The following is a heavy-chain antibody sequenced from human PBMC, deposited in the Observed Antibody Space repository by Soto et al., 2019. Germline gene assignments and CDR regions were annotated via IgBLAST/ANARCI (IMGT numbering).Heavy chain of an antibody. Sequence: SETLSLTCTLSAGSISSSSYYSGWIRQPPGKGLEWIGSIYYSGSTYYNPSITSRLTISVDTSKNQFSLKLSSVTAADTAVYYCAGSIAVAGTWFDPWGQGTLVTVSS. CDR2: IYYSGST. J-gene: IGHJ5*02. V-gene: IGHV4-39*01. D-gene: IGHD6-19*01. CDR1: AGSISSSSYY. CDR3: AGSIAVAGTWFDP.